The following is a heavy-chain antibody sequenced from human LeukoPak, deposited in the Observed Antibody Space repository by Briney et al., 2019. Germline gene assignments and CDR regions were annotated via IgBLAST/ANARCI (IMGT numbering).Heavy chain of an antibody. CDR3: ARASYYYGSGSGPRFDP. J-gene: IGHJ5*02. CDR2: IYTSGST. D-gene: IGHD3-10*01. CDR1: GGSISSANYY. V-gene: IGHV4-61*02. Sequence: PSETLSLTCTVSGGSISSANYYWSWIRQPAGKGLEWIGRIYTSGSTNYNPSLKSRVTMSVDTSKNQFSLKLSSVTAADTAVYYCARASYYYGSGSGPRFDPWGQGTLVTVSS.